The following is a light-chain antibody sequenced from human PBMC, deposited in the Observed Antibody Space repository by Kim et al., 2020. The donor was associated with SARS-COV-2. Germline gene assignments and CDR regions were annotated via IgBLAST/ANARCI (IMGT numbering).Light chain of an antibody. J-gene: IGLJ1*01. Sequence: GQRVTISCYGSTSNIASNTLNWYQQLPGTAPKLLIYSNNQRPSGVPDRFSASKSGTSASLAISGLQSEDEADYYCAAWDDSLNGPVFGTGTKVTVL. CDR2: SNN. CDR1: TSNIASNT. CDR3: AAWDDSLNGPV. V-gene: IGLV1-44*01.